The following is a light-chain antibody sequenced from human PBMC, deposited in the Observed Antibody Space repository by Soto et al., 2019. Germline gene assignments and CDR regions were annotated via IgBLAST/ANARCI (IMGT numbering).Light chain of an antibody. CDR3: QHYNNCPRT. CDR1: QSVSSN. CDR2: GAS. Sequence: EIVMTQSPATLSVSPGERATLSCRASQSVSSNLAWYQQKPGQAPRLLIYGASTRATGIPARFSGSGSGTDFTLTISSLQSEDFPVYYYQHYNNCPRTFGQGTKVDIK. J-gene: IGKJ1*01. V-gene: IGKV3-15*01.